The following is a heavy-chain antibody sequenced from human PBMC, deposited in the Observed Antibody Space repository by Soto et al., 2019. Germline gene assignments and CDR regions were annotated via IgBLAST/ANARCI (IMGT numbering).Heavy chain of an antibody. D-gene: IGHD3-9*01. V-gene: IGHV3-33*01. CDR1: GFTFSSYG. J-gene: IGHJ2*01. CDR3: ARDWYDILTGSSSWYFDL. CDR2: IWYDGSNK. Sequence: QVQLVESGGGVVQPGRSLRLSCAASGFTFSSYGMHWVRQAPGKGLEWVAVIWYDGSNKYYADSVKGRFTISRDNSKNTLYLQMNSLRAEDAAAYYCARDWYDILTGSSSWYFDLWGRGTLVTVSS.